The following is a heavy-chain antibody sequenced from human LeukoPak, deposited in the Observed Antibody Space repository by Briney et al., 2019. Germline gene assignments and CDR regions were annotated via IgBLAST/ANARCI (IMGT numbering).Heavy chain of an antibody. V-gene: IGHV4-39*01. CDR3: ARQKLGIGGYFDY. CDR1: GGSINSNDYY. D-gene: IGHD7-27*01. Sequence: KPSETLSLTCTVSGGSINSNDYYWGWIRQPPGKGLEWIGSISYSGSTYYNPSLKSRVIMSVDTSKNQFSLRLSSVPATDTAVYSCARQKLGIGGYFDYWGQGTLVTVSS. CDR2: ISYSGST. J-gene: IGHJ4*02.